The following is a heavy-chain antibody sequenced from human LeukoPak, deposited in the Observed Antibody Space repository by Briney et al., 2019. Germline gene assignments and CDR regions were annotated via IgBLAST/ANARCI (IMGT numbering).Heavy chain of an antibody. CDR1: GFTFSSYA. J-gene: IGHJ6*03. V-gene: IGHV3-30*04. D-gene: IGHD3-3*01. Sequence: GGSLRLSCAASGFTFSSYAMHWVRQAPGKGLEWVAVISYDGSNKYYADSVKGRFTISRDNSKNTLYLQMNSLRAEDTAVYYCARQARSGYYFYYYYMDVWGKGTTVTVSS. CDR2: ISYDGSNK. CDR3: ARQARSGYYFYYYYMDV.